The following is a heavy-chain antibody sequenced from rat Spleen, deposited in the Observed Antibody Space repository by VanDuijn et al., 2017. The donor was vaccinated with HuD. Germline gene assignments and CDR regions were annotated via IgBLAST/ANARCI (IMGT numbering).Heavy chain of an antibody. V-gene: IGHV5S23*01. CDR2: ISPSGGST. Sequence: EVQLVESGGGLVQPGRSLKLSCAASGFTFSNYDMAWVRQAPTKGLEWVASISPSGGSTYYRDSVKGRFTVSRDNAKSTLYLQMDSLRSEDTATYYCARHVTTYWYFDFWGPGTMVTVSS. CDR1: GFTFSNYD. D-gene: IGHD1-10*01. CDR3: ARHVTTYWYFDF. J-gene: IGHJ1*01.